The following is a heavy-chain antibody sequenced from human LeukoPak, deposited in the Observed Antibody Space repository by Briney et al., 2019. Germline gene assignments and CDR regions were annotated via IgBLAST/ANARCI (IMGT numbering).Heavy chain of an antibody. CDR2: ISSSSNTI. J-gene: IGHJ4*02. Sequence: GGSLRLSCAASGFIFSSYSMNWVRQAPGKGLEWVSYISSSSNTIYYADSVKGRFTISRDNAKNSLYLQMNSLGAEDTAVYYCATGYSYGYPGSYYWGQGTLVTVSS. V-gene: IGHV3-48*04. CDR3: ATGYSYGYPGSYY. D-gene: IGHD5-18*01. CDR1: GFIFSSYS.